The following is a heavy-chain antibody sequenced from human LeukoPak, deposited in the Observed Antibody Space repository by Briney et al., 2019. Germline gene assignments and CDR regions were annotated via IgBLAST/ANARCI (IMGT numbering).Heavy chain of an antibody. CDR1: GYTFTGYY. J-gene: IGHJ4*02. Sequence: ASVKVSCKASGYTFTGYYMHWVRQAPGQGLEWMGWINPNSGGTNYAQKFQGRVTMTRDTSISTAYMELSRLRSDNTAVYYCAREPTLGPYLSQIRGFDYWGQGTLVTVSS. CDR2: INPNSGGT. D-gene: IGHD3-10*01. V-gene: IGHV1-2*02. CDR3: AREPTLGPYLSQIRGFDY.